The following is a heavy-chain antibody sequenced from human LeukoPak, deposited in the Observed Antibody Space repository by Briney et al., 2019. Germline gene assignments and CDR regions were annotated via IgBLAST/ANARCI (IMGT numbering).Heavy chain of an antibody. CDR2: ISYDGSNK. CDR1: GFTFSSYA. Sequence: QPGGSLRLSCAASGFTFSSYAMHWVRQAPGKGLEWVAVISYDGSNKYYADSVKGRFTISRDNSKNTLYLQMNSLRAEDTAIYYCAKILGHDSSGHYYYGMDVWGQGTTVTVSS. CDR3: AKILGHDSSGHYYYGMDV. J-gene: IGHJ6*01. V-gene: IGHV3-30-3*02. D-gene: IGHD3-22*01.